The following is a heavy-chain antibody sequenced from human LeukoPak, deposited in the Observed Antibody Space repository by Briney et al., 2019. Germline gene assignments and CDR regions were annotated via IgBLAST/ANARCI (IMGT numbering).Heavy chain of an antibody. Sequence: GGSLRLSCAASGFTFSSYGMHWVRQAPGKGLEWVAFIRYDGSNKYYADSVKGRFTISRDNSKNTLYLQMNSLRAEDTAVYYCAKVRSAVAGSSFSYWGQGTLVTVSS. D-gene: IGHD6-19*01. V-gene: IGHV3-30*02. CDR3: AKVRSAVAGSSFSY. CDR1: GFTFSSYG. J-gene: IGHJ4*02. CDR2: IRYDGSNK.